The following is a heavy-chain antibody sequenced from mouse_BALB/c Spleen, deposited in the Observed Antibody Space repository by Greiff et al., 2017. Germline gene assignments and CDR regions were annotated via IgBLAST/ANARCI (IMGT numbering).Heavy chain of an antibody. D-gene: IGHD1-2*01. Sequence: DVMLVESGGGLVQPGGSMKLSCVASGFTFSNYWMNWVRQSPEKGLEWVAEIRLKSNNYATHYAESVKGRFTISRDDSKSSVYLQMNNLRAEDTGIYYCTRPRLGYGFAYWGQGTLVTVSA. CDR1: GFTFSNYW. J-gene: IGHJ3*01. V-gene: IGHV6-6*02. CDR3: TRPRLGYGFAY. CDR2: IRLKSNNYAT.